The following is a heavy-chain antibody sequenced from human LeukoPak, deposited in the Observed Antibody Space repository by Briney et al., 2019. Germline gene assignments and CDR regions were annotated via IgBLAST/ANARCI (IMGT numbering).Heavy chain of an antibody. CDR1: GYTFTGYY. V-gene: IGHV1-2*02. CDR2: INPNRGGT. J-gene: IGHJ4*02. D-gene: IGHD2-15*01. CDR3: ARDQYAIVVVVAASSPNFDS. Sequence: GASVKVSCKASGYTFTGYYMHWVRQAPGQGLEWMGWINPNRGGTNYAQKFQGRVTMSRATSISTAYMELSRLRSDGTAVYYCARDQYAIVVVVAASSPNFDSWGQGTLVTVSS.